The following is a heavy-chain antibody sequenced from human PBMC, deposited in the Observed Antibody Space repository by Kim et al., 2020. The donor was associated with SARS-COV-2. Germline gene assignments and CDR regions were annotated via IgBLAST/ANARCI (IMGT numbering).Heavy chain of an antibody. CDR1: GFTFSDSS. Sequence: GGSLRLSCGASGFTFSDSSMHWVRRASGKGLEWVARIRNKGNGYSTAYSASGRVRFTIAKANSTNTAHMQMNSVKTEDTDYYYCIRAPGTTLDFWHAFD. CDR2: IRNKGNGYST. CDR3: IRAPGTTLDFWHAFD. V-gene: IGHV3-73*01. D-gene: IGHD1-1*01. J-gene: IGHJ3*02.